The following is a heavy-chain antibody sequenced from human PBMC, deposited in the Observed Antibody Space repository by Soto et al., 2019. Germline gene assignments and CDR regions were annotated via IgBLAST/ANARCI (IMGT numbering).Heavy chain of an antibody. V-gene: IGHV6-1*01. D-gene: IGHD2-15*01. Sequence: SHTLSLTCAISGDSVSSNSAAWNWIMQSPSRGLEWLGRTYYRSKWYNDYAVSVKSRITINPDTSKNQFSLQLNSVTPEDTAVYYCERAYSRYYWYYYGMDVWGQGTTVTVSS. J-gene: IGHJ6*02. CDR3: ERAYSRYYWYYYGMDV. CDR2: TYYRSKWYN. CDR1: GDSVSSNSAA.